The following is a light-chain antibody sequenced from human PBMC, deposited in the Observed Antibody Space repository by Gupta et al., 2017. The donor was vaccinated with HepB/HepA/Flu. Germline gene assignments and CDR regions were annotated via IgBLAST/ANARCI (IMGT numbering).Light chain of an antibody. CDR2: RDG. J-gene: IGLJ1*01. CDR3: QVWDSSTAV. Sequence: SYALTQPHSISVALGQTARLICGGNKIGNKNVHWYQQKPGQAPILIIYRDGNRPSGIPERYSGSNSGNTATLTISSAQAGDEADCYCQVWDSSTAVFGTGTKVTVL. V-gene: IGLV3-9*01. CDR1: KIGNKN.